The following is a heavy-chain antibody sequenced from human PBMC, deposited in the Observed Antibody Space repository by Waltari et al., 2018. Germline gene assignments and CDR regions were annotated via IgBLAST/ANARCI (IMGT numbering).Heavy chain of an antibody. CDR3: VTVGSSIQAFDYFDN. D-gene: IGHD3-3*02. CDR1: GFSITSGSHS. Sequence: QVQLQESGPGLVKPSQTLSLTCSVSGFSITSGSHSWSWIRQPAGKGLGWIGHIYTSGSTKYNPSLKRRVTISVDTSKNQFSLRLSSVTAADTAVYYCVTVGSSIQAFDYFDNWGQGTLVTVSS. V-gene: IGHV4-61*02. CDR2: IYTSGST. J-gene: IGHJ4*02.